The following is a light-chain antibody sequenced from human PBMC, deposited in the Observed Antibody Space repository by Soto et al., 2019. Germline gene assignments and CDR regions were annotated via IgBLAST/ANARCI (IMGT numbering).Light chain of an antibody. CDR2: GDN. CDR3: ATWDDSLNGPV. J-gene: IGLJ3*02. V-gene: IGLV1-44*01. Sequence: QSVLTQPPSASGTPGQRVTISCSGRSSNIGSNAVNWYQQLPGMAPKLLIYGDNQRPSGVPDRVSGSKSGASASLAIGGLQSDDEADYYCATWDDSLNGPVFGGGTKLTVL. CDR1: SSNIGSNA.